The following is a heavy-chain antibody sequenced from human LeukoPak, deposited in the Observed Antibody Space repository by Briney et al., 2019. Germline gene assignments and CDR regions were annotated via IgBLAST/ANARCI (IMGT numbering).Heavy chain of an antibody. J-gene: IGHJ5*02. V-gene: IGHV4-61*02. D-gene: IGHD5-12*01. CDR3: ARDHLGVSEYSGYDPWGFDL. CDR1: GDSISSGSYY. CDR2: MYSSGST. Sequence: SETLSLTCTVSGDSISSGSYYWGWLRQPAGKGLEWIERMYSSGSTNDNPSSKSQVTISVDTSKIQFSLKLSSVTAADTAVYYCARDHLGVSEYSGYDPWGFDLWGQGTLVTVSS.